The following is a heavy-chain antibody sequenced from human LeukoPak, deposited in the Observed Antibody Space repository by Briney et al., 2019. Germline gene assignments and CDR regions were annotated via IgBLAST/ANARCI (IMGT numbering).Heavy chain of an antibody. D-gene: IGHD5-24*01. Sequence: SETLSLTCTVSGGSISSCYWSWIRQPPGKGLEWIGYTYYSGSTKYNPSLKSRVSISVDTSKNQFSLKLSSVTAADTAVYYCARGAGAGYNLQPFDYWGQGTLVTVSS. V-gene: IGHV4-59*08. CDR1: GGSISSCY. CDR3: ARGAGAGYNLQPFDY. J-gene: IGHJ4*02. CDR2: TYYSGST.